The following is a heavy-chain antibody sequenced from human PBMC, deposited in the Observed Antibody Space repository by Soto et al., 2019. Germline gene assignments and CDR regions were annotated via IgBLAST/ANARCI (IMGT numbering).Heavy chain of an antibody. CDR3: AKAGGYCSGGSCYQLHWYFDL. V-gene: IGHV3-9*01. J-gene: IGHJ2*01. CDR2: ISWYSGSI. Sequence: EVQLVESGGGLVQPGRSLRLSCAASGFTFDDYAMHWVRQAPGKGLEWVSGISWYSGSIGYADSVKGRFTISRDNAKNSLYLQMNSLRAEDTALYYCAKAGGYCSGGSCYQLHWYFDLWGRGTLVTVSS. D-gene: IGHD2-15*01. CDR1: GFTFDDYA.